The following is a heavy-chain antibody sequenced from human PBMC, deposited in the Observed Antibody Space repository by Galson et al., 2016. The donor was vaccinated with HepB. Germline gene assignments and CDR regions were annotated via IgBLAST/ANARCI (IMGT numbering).Heavy chain of an antibody. CDR2: ISYDGSNK. V-gene: IGHV3-30-3*01. J-gene: IGHJ4*02. CDR1: GFTFSSYP. CDR3: ARGNRRGVVAATPGFDY. Sequence: SLRLSCAASGFTFSSYPMHWVRQAPGKGLEWVAVISYDGSNKYYADSVKGRFTISRDNSKNTLYLQMNSLRAEDTAVYYCARGNRRGVVAATPGFDYWGQGTLVTVSS. D-gene: IGHD2-15*01.